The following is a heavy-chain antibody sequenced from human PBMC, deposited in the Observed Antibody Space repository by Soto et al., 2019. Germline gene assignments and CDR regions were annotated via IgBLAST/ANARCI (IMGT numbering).Heavy chain of an antibody. J-gene: IGHJ6*01. V-gene: IGHV1-8*01. CDR2: MNPNSGNT. CDR3: ARVLRYFDWLYYYYGMDV. Sequence: QVQLVQSGAEVKKPGASVKVSCKASGYTFTSYDINWVRQATGQGLEWMGWMNPNSGNTGYAQKFQGRVTMTRNTYISTAYMELSSLRSEDTAVYYCARVLRYFDWLYYYYGMDVWGQGTTVTVSS. CDR1: GYTFTSYD. D-gene: IGHD3-9*01.